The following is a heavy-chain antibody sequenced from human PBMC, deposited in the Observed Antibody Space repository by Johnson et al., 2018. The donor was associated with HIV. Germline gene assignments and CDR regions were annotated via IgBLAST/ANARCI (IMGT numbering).Heavy chain of an antibody. CDR1: GFTFSYYT. D-gene: IGHD3-3*01. CDR2: IRSKANSYAT. Sequence: VQLVESGGGVVQPGRSLRLSCAASGFTFSYYTVYWVRQASGKGLEWVGRIRSKANSYATEYGASVKGRFTISRDDSKNTVYLQMNSLKIDDTAVYYCTRGHEWPNFFDIWGQGTVVTVSS. CDR3: TRGHEWPNFFDI. V-gene: IGHV3-73*01. J-gene: IGHJ3*02.